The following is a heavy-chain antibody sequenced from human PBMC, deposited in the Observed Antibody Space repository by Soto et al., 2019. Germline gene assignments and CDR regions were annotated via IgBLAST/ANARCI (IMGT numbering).Heavy chain of an antibody. CDR1: GYTFTRSG. CDR3: AREGVAPYYYYGMDG. J-gene: IGHJ6*02. CDR2: ISSYNGDT. D-gene: IGHD5-12*01. Sequence: QVQLVQSGAEVKKPGASVKVSCKASGYTFTRSGISWVRQAPGQGPEWMGWISSYNGDTNYAQTFKGRVTMTTYTSTSTAYMDLRSLRSDDTAVYYCAREGVAPYYYYGMDGWGQGAPVTVSS. V-gene: IGHV1-18*01.